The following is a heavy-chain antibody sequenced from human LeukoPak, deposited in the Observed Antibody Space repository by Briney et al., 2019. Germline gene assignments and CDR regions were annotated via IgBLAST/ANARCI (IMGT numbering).Heavy chain of an antibody. CDR1: GFTFSSYG. D-gene: IGHD3-16*01. V-gene: IGHV3-30*02. CDR2: IRYDGSKK. CDR3: ARGMTGDTEIHYYYYYYMDV. J-gene: IGHJ6*03. Sequence: GGSLRLSCAASGFTFSSYGMHWVRQAPGKGLEWVAFIRYDGSKKYYADSVKGRFTISRDNSKITLYLQMNSLRPEDTAVYYCARGMTGDTEIHYYYYYYMDVWGKGTTVTFSS.